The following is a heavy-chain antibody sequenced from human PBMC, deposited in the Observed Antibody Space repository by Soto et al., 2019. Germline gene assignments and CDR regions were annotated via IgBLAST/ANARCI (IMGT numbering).Heavy chain of an antibody. CDR2: IYYSGST. CDR1: GGSISSSSYY. V-gene: IGHV4-39*01. CDR3: ARLIGNSWYPDS. J-gene: IGHJ4*02. Sequence: SETLSLTCTVSGGSISSSSYYWGWIRQPPGKGLEWIGSIYYSGSTYYNPSLKSRVTISVDTSKNQFSLKLSSVTAADTAVYYCARLIGNSWYPDSWGQGTQVTVSS. D-gene: IGHD6-13*01.